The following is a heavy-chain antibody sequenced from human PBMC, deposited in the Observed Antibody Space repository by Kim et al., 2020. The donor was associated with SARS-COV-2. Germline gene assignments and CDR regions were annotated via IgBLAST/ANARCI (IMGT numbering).Heavy chain of an antibody. D-gene: IGHD3-16*01. CDR3: ASQGAKGKVSGKHYYYGMDV. V-gene: IGHV5-51*01. Sequence: GESLKISCKGSGYSFTSYWIGWVRQMPGKGLEWMGIIYPGDSDTRYSPSFQGQVTISADKSISTAYLQWSSLKASDTAMYYCASQGAKGKVSGKHYYYGMDVWGQGTTVTVSS. J-gene: IGHJ6*02. CDR1: GYSFTSYW. CDR2: IYPGDSDT.